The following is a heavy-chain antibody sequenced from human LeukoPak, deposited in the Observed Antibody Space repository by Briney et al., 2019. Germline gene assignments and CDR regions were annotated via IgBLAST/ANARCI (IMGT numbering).Heavy chain of an antibody. Sequence: PGGSLRLSCTASAFTFSSSAFHWVRQAPGQGLEWVSSMTSSSGTMYYADSVKGRFTISRDNAKNSLFLQMNSLRAEDTAVYYCARDFNYYGSRTYFYYCYYMDVWGKGTTVTVSS. J-gene: IGHJ6*03. D-gene: IGHD3-10*01. CDR2: MTSSSGTM. CDR1: AFTFSSSA. CDR3: ARDFNYYGSRTYFYYCYYMDV. V-gene: IGHV3-48*01.